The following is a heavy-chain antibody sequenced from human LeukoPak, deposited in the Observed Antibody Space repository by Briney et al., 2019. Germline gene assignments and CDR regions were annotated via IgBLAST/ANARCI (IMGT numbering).Heavy chain of an antibody. CDR1: GYTFTSYG. J-gene: IGHJ4*02. CDR2: INAYNGNT. CDR3: ARPKYSGYEVGYFDY. V-gene: IGHV1-18*01. Sequence: GASVKVSCKASGYTFTSYGISWVRQAPGQGLEWMGWINAYNGNTNYAQKLQGRVTMTTDTSTSTAYMELRSLRSDDTAVCYCARPKYSGYEVGYFDYWGQGTLVTVSS. D-gene: IGHD5-12*01.